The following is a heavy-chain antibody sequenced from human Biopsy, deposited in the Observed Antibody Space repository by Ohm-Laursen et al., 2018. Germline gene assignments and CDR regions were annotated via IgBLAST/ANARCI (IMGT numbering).Heavy chain of an antibody. J-gene: IGHJ1*01. CDR1: GYSFTSYY. Sequence: SVKVSCKASGYSFTSYYMHWVRQAPGQGLEWMGMINPSGSTTSYPQIFQGRVTMTEDTSTDTAYMELSSLRSEDTAVYYCATKLTGYFHHWGQGTLVIVSS. CDR3: ATKLTGYFHH. CDR2: INPSGSTT. D-gene: IGHD3-9*01. V-gene: IGHV1-46*01.